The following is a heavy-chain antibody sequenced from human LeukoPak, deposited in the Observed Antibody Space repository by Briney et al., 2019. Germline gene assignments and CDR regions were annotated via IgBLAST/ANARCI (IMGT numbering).Heavy chain of an antibody. CDR3: ARERGGDYSDAFDI. Sequence: SETLSLTCTVSGGSISSYYWSWIRQPPGQGLEWIGYIFYSGSTSYNPSLKSRVTISIDTSKNQSSLKLSSVTAADTAVYYCARERGGDYSDAFDIWGQGTMVTVS. CDR2: IFYSGST. V-gene: IGHV4-59*01. CDR1: GGSISSYY. J-gene: IGHJ3*02. D-gene: IGHD4-11*01.